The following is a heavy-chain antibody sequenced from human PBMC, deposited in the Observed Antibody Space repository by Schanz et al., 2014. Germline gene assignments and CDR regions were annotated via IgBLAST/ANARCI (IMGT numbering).Heavy chain of an antibody. CDR3: ARHGGIPYYPMDV. D-gene: IGHD3-16*01. CDR2: ISYSGST. CDR1: GASISSGVYY. V-gene: IGHV4-31*03. J-gene: IGHJ6*02. Sequence: QVQLQESGPGLVKPSQTLSLTCTVSGASISSGVYYWDWIRLLPGKGLEWIGYISYSGSTSFNPSLKSRLTMSVDTSKNQFSRRLSSVTAADTAVYYCARHGGIPYYPMDVWGQGTTVTVSS.